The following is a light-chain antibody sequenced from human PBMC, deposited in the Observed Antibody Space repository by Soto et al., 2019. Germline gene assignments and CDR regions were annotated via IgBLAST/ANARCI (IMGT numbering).Light chain of an antibody. CDR1: QSVSSN. CDR3: QQYNNWPPWT. V-gene: IGKV3-15*01. J-gene: IGKJ1*01. CDR2: GAS. Sequence: EIVMTQSPATLSVSPGERATLSCRASQSVSSNLAWYQQKPGQAPRLLIYGASTRATGIPARFSGSGSGTEFTLTISRLQSEDFAVYYCQQYNNWPPWTFGQGPKVEIK.